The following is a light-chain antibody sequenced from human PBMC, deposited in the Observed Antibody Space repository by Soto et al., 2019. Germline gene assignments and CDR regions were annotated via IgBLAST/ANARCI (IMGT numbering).Light chain of an antibody. Sequence: DIQMTQSSSSLSASVVDRVIITCRASQRISSYLNWYQQKPGKAPKLLIYAASSLQSGVPSRFSGSGSGTDFTLTISSLQPGDFVTYYCQQSHSPPWTFGLGTKVDIK. V-gene: IGKV1-39*01. J-gene: IGKJ1*01. CDR2: AAS. CDR1: QRISSY. CDR3: QQSHSPPWT.